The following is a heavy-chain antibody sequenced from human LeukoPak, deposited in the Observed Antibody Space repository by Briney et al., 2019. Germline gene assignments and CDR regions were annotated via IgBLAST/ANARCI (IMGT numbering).Heavy chain of an antibody. Sequence: GASVKVSCKASGYTFTSYGISWVRQAPGQGLEWMGWISAYNGNTNYAQKLQGRVTMTTDTSTSTAYMELRSLRSEDTAVYYCATTRLHYGVPDYWGQGTLVTVSS. CDR3: ATTRLHYGVPDY. CDR2: ISAYNGNT. J-gene: IGHJ4*02. V-gene: IGHV1-18*01. CDR1: GYTFTSYG. D-gene: IGHD4-17*01.